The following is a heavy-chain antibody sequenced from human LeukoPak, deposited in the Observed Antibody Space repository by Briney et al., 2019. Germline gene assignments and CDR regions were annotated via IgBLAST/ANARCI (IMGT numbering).Heavy chain of an antibody. CDR1: GGTFSSYA. J-gene: IGHJ4*02. V-gene: IGHV1-69*05. CDR2: IIPIFGTA. CDR3: AILRGLSYDSGGYSDY. Sequence: SVKVSCKASGGTFSSYAISWVRQAPGQGLEWMGGIIPIFGTANYAQKFQGRVTITTDESTSTAYMELSSLRSEDTAVYFCAILRGLSYDSGGYSDYWGQGTLVTVSS. D-gene: IGHD3-22*01.